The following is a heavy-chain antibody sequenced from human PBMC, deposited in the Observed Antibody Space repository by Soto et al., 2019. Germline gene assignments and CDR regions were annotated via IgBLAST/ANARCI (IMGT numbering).Heavy chain of an antibody. D-gene: IGHD4-17*01. Sequence: QITLKESGPTQVKPTQTLTLTCTASGLSFGTSGVGVGWIRQPPGEALEWLALIYWNDDKRYSPSLKSSLTITKDTSKNLVVLTMTHVDPVDTATYYCASMTTVATAAFDIWGQGTMVTVSS. CDR1: GLSFGTSGVG. V-gene: IGHV2-5*01. CDR2: IYWNDDK. CDR3: ASMTTVATAAFDI. J-gene: IGHJ3*02.